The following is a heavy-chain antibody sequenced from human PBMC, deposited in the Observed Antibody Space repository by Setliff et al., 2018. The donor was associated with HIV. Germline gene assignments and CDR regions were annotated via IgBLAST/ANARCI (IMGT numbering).Heavy chain of an antibody. D-gene: IGHD3-10*01. Sequence: SLRLSCTTSGFTFSAYTMNWVRQAPGKGLEWVAVISFDGSSKYYADSVKGRFTISRDNSEGTLYLKANSLRIEDTAMYYCARGGDGSGRYGLDLWGQGTMVTVSS. J-gene: IGHJ5*02. CDR3: ARGGDGSGRYGLDL. CDR2: ISFDGSSK. CDR1: GFTFSAYT. V-gene: IGHV3-30-3*01.